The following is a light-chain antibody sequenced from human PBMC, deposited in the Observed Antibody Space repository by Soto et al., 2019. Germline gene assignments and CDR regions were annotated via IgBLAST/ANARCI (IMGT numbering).Light chain of an antibody. CDR3: QQYNYWPPLYT. Sequence: EIVMTQSPATLSVSPGERATLSCRASQSVSSNVAWYQQKPGQAPRLLIYGASTRATGIPARFSGSGSGTEFTLTISSLQSEDFAVYYCQQYNYWPPLYTFGQGTKLEIK. V-gene: IGKV3-15*01. J-gene: IGKJ2*01. CDR1: QSVSSN. CDR2: GAS.